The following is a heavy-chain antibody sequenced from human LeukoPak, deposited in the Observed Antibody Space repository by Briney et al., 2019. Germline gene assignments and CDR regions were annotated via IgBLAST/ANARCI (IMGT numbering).Heavy chain of an antibody. D-gene: IGHD3-10*01. V-gene: IGHV1-3*01. J-gene: IGHJ5*02. Sequence: ASVKVSCKASGYTFTSYAMHWVRQAPGQRLEWMGWINAGNGNTKYSQKFQGRVTITRDTSASTAYMELSSLRSEDTAVYYCARASKVRGVIITGDWFDPWGQGTLVTVSS. CDR1: GYTFTSYA. CDR3: ARASKVRGVIITGDWFDP. CDR2: INAGNGNT.